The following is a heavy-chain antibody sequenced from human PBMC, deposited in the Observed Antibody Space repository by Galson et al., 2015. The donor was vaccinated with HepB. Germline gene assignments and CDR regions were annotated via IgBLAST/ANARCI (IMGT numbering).Heavy chain of an antibody. CDR2: MSYDGSNE. V-gene: IGHV3-30*14. CDR3: VTDSNKIYRSDDYFES. Sequence: SLRLSCAASGFTFSHYAMHWVRQAPGKGLEWVAVMSYDGSNEKYAASVKGRFTIARDNSKNTLYLQMSSLRIEDTAVYYCVTDSNKIYRSDDYFESWGQGALVTVSS. J-gene: IGHJ4*02. CDR1: GFTFSHYA. D-gene: IGHD2/OR15-2a*01.